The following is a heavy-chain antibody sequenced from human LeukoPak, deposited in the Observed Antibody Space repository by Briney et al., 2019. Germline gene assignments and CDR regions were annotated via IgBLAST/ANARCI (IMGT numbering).Heavy chain of an antibody. CDR1: GGSISSSSYY. D-gene: IGHD3-22*01. CDR3: ARGPVGGDSSGYLYYFDY. CDR2: IYHSGST. Sequence: SETLSLTCTVSGGSISSSSYYWGWIRQPPGKGLEWIGYIYHSGSTYYNPSLKSRVTISVDRSKNQFSLKLSSVTAADTAVYYCARGPVGGDSSGYLYYFDYWGQGTLVTVSS. V-gene: IGHV4-30-2*01. J-gene: IGHJ4*02.